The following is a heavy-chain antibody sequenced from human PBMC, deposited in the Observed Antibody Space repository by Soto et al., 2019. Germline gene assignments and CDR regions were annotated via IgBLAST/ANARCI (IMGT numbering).Heavy chain of an antibody. D-gene: IGHD2-2*01. CDR1: GFTFSSYG. J-gene: IGHJ4*02. V-gene: IGHV3-30*18. CDR2: ISYDGSNK. Sequence: QVQLVESGGGVVQPGRSLRLSCAASGFTFSSYGMHWVRQAPGKGLEWVAVISYDGSNKYYADSVTGGFTISRDNSKNTLYLQMNSLRAEDTAVYYCAKSGGYCSSTSCYQTFDYWGQGTLVTVSS. CDR3: AKSGGYCSSTSCYQTFDY.